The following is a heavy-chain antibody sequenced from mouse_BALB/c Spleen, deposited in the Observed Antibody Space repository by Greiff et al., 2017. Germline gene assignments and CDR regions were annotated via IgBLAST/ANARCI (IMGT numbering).Heavy chain of an antibody. CDR3: ARSDGYYFGS. CDR2: INPSNGRT. V-gene: IGHV1S81*02. J-gene: IGHJ2*01. CDR1: GYTFTSYW. Sequence: QVQLQQPGAELVKPGASVKLSCKASGYTFTSYWMHWVKQRPGQGLEWIGEINPSNGRTNYNEKFKSKATLTVDKSSSTAYMQLSSLTSEDSAVYYCARSDGYYFGSWGQGTTLTVSS. D-gene: IGHD2-3*01.